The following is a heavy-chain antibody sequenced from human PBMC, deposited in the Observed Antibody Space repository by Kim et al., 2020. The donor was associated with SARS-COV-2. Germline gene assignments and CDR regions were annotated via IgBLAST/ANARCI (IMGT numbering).Heavy chain of an antibody. J-gene: IGHJ6*02. CDR3: ARDFEGDSSGYRYYYYGMDV. Sequence: SETLSLTCTVSGGSVSSGSYYWSWIRQPPGKGLEWIGYIYYSGSTNYNPSLKSRVTISVDTSKNQFSLKLSSVTAADTAVYYCARDFEGDSSGYRYYYYGMDVWGQGTTVTVSS. V-gene: IGHV4-61*01. CDR1: GGSVSSGSYY. CDR2: IYYSGST. D-gene: IGHD3-22*01.